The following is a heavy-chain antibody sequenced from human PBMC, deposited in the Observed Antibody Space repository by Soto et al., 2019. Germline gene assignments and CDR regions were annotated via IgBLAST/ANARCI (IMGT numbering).Heavy chain of an antibody. J-gene: IGHJ4*02. Sequence: VGSLRLSCAASGFTFSSYAMSWVRQAPGKGLEWVSAISGSGGSTYYADSVKGRFTISRDNSKNTLYLQMNSLRAEDTAVYYCAKAPVVVPAATLFYYWGQGTLVTVSS. CDR3: AKAPVVVPAATLFYY. V-gene: IGHV3-23*01. CDR2: ISGSGGST. CDR1: GFTFSSYA. D-gene: IGHD2-2*01.